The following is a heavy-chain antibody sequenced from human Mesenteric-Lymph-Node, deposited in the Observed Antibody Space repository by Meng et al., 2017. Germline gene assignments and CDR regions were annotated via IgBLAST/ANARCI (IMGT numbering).Heavy chain of an antibody. CDR1: GASISSGSYY. Sequence: SETLSLTCTVSGASISSGSYYWTWFRQPAGKGLEWIGHIYASGSTNYNPSLKSRVTISVDTSQNQFSLKLSSVTAADTAVYYCARDSDILTGYYYYYYGMDVWGQGTTVTVSS. D-gene: IGHD3-9*01. CDR2: IYASGST. J-gene: IGHJ6*02. V-gene: IGHV4-61*09. CDR3: ARDSDILTGYYYYYYGMDV.